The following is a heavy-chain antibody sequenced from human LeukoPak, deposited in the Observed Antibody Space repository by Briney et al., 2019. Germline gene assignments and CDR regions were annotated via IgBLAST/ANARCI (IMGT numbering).Heavy chain of an antibody. CDR3: ARGGSYGGYHSY. D-gene: IGHD4-23*01. J-gene: IGHJ4*02. V-gene: IGHV3-23*01. Sequence: QTGGSLRLSCAASGFTFSSYAMSWVRQAPGKGLEWVSAISGSGGSTYYADSVKGRFTISRDNSKNTLYLQMNSLRAEDTAVYYCARGGSYGGYHSYWGQGTLVTVSS. CDR1: GFTFSSYA. CDR2: ISGSGGST.